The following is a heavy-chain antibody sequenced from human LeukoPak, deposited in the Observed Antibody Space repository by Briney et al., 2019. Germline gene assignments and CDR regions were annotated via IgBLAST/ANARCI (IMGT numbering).Heavy chain of an antibody. CDR3: ARRRGAAADY. CDR2: IYPGDSDT. D-gene: IGHD6-13*01. J-gene: IGHJ4*02. Sequence: KWMGIIYPGDSDTRYSPCFQGQVTISADKSISTAYLQWSSLKASDTAMYYCARRRGAAADYWGQGTLVTVSS. V-gene: IGHV5-51*01.